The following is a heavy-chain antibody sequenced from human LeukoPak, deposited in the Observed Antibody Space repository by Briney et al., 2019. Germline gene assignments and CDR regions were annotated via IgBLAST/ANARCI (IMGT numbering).Heavy chain of an antibody. J-gene: IGHJ4*02. D-gene: IGHD3-10*02. V-gene: IGHV4-59*01. Sequence: SETLSLTCTVSGGSISSYYWSWIRQPPGKGLEWIAYIYYSGSTNYNPSLRSRVTISVDTSKNQFSLKLRSVTAADTAVYYCATYHFRGATHYFDYWGQGILVTVSS. CDR2: IYYSGST. CDR3: ATYHFRGATHYFDY. CDR1: GGSISSYY.